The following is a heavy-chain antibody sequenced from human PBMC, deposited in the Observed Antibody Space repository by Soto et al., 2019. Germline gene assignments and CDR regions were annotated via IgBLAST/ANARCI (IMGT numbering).Heavy chain of an antibody. CDR3: ASHYDMWSGYLSPGDY. J-gene: IGHJ4*02. D-gene: IGHD3-3*01. Sequence: QVQLVESGGDLVKRGGSLRLSCAASGYTFSDYYMSWIRQAPGKGLEWISYIDTSSTKIHYADSVKGRFTISRDNAKNSLYLEMNSLRDEDTAVYYCASHYDMWSGYLSPGDYWGQGTLVTVSS. V-gene: IGHV3-11*01. CDR1: GYTFSDYY. CDR2: IDTSSTKI.